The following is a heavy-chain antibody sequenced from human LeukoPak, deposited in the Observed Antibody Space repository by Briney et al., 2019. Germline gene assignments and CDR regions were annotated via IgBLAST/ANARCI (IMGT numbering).Heavy chain of an antibody. CDR2: IYYSGST. J-gene: IGHJ5*02. CDR1: GGSISSGGYY. Sequence: SETLSLTCTVSGGSISSGGYYWSWIRQHPGKGLEWIGYIYYSGSTYYNPSLKSRVTISVDTSKNQFSLKLSSVTAADTAVYYCARDKAVGYDFWSGYFSGGHNWFDPWGQGTLVTVSS. CDR3: ARDKAVGYDFWSGYFSGGHNWFDP. D-gene: IGHD3-3*01. V-gene: IGHV4-31*03.